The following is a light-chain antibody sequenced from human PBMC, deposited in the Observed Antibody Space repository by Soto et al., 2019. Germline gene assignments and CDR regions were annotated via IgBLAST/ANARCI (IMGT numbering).Light chain of an antibody. CDR1: SSDVGVYNY. Sequence: HSVLTQPRSVSGSPGQSVTMSCTGTSSDVGVYNYVSWYQQYPGKAPKIMIYDVSKRPSGVPDRFSGSKSDNTASLTISGLQAEDEADYYCCSYAGSYTFVFGIGTKVTVL. CDR3: CSYAGSYTFV. J-gene: IGLJ1*01. V-gene: IGLV2-11*01. CDR2: DVS.